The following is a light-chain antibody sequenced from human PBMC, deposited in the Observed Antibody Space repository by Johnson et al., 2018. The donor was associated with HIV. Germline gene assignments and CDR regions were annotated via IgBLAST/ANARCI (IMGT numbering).Light chain of an antibody. CDR1: SSNIESDY. CDR3: GAWDSSLNAYV. V-gene: IGLV1-51*01. J-gene: IGLJ1*01. Sequence: QSVLTQPPSVSAAPGQKVDISCSGSSSNIESDYVSWYQQLPGTAPKLLIYDTNKRPSGIPDRIFGSKSGTSPTLDITGLQTGDEGDYYCGAWDSSLNAYVFGTGTKVTV. CDR2: DTN.